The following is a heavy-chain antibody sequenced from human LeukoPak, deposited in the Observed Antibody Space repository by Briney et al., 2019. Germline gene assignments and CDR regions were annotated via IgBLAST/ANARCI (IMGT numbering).Heavy chain of an antibody. CDR2: IYYSGST. J-gene: IGHJ4*02. Sequence: PSETLSLTCTVPGGAISSYCWSWIRQPPGKGLEWIGYIYYSGSTNYNPSLKSRVTISVDTSKNQFSLKLSSVTAADTAVYYCARIMDYTYFDYWGQGTLVTVSS. CDR1: GGAISSYC. D-gene: IGHD4-11*01. V-gene: IGHV4-59*08. CDR3: ARIMDYTYFDY.